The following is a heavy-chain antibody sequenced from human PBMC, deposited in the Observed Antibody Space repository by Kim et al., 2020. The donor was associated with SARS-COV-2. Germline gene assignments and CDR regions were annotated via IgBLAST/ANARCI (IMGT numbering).Heavy chain of an antibody. D-gene: IGHD3-10*01. CDR2: IKQDGSEK. CDR3: ARDSHWFGELLTNYYDGMDV. V-gene: IGHV3-7*03. Sequence: GGSLRLSCAASGFTFSSYWMSWVRQAPGKGLEWVANIKQDGSEKYYVDSVKGRFTISRDNAKNSLYLQMNSLRAEDTAVYYCARDSHWFGELLTNYYDGMDVWCQGTTITVSS. CDR1: GFTFSSYW. J-gene: IGHJ6*02.